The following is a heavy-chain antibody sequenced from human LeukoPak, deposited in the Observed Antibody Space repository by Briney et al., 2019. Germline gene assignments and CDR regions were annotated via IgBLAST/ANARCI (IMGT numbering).Heavy chain of an antibody. Sequence: SETLSLTCTVSGGSISSSSYYWGWIRQPPGKGPEWIGSIYYSGSTYYNPSLKSRVTISVDTSKNQFSLKLSSVTAADTAVYYCARSQRITMVRGVIKAFDYWGQGTLVTVSS. J-gene: IGHJ4*02. CDR2: IYYSGST. CDR3: ARSQRITMVRGVIKAFDY. D-gene: IGHD3-10*01. V-gene: IGHV4-39*01. CDR1: GGSISSSSYY.